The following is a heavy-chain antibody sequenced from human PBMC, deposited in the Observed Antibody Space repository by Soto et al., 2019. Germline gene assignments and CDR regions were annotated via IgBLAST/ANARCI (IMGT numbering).Heavy chain of an antibody. J-gene: IGHJ6*03. CDR2: INPNSGCT. CDR3: ARVSIETTYYYYMDV. CDR1: GDTFTGYY. V-gene: IGHV1-2*02. Sequence: ASVKVSCKASGDTFTGYYMHWVRQAPGKGLEWMGRINPNSGCTNYALKYQGRVTMTRDTSISTAYMELSSLRSEDTAVYYCARVSIETTYYYYMDVWGKGTTVTVSS. D-gene: IGHD1-7*01.